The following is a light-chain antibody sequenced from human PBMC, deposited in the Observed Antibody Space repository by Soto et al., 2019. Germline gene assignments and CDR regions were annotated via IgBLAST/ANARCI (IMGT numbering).Light chain of an antibody. Sequence: QSVLTQPPSASGTPGQRVTISCSGSSSNIGSNYVYWYQQLPGTAPKLLIYRNNQRPSGVPDRFSGPKSGTSASRAISGLRSEDEADYYCAAWDDSLSGPVFGGGTKLTVL. V-gene: IGLV1-47*01. J-gene: IGLJ2*01. CDR3: AAWDDSLSGPV. CDR1: SSNIGSNY. CDR2: RNN.